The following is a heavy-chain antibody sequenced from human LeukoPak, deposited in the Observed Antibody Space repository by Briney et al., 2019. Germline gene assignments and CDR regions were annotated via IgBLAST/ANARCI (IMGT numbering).Heavy chain of an antibody. Sequence: ASVKVFCKVSGYTLTELSMHWVRQAPGKGLEWMGGFDPEDGETIYAQKFQGRVTMTEDTSTDTAYMELSSLRSEDTAVYYCATGPYYYDSSGYSDYWGQGTLVTVSS. CDR3: ATGPYYYDSSGYSDY. CDR1: GYTLTELS. V-gene: IGHV1-24*01. J-gene: IGHJ4*02. CDR2: FDPEDGET. D-gene: IGHD3-22*01.